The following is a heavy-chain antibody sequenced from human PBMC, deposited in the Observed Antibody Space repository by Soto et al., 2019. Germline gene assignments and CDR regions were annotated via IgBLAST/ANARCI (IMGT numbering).Heavy chain of an antibody. CDR2: IYPGDSDT. Sequence: GESLKISCKGSGYSFTSYWIGWVRQMPGKGLEWMGIIYPGDSDTRYSPSFQDQVTISADKSISTAYLQWSSLKASDTAMYYCASGYYGSGSYYSVKYYYGMDVWGQGTTVTVSS. CDR3: ASGYYGSGSYYSVKYYYGMDV. D-gene: IGHD3-10*01. CDR1: GYSFTSYW. V-gene: IGHV5-51*01. J-gene: IGHJ6*02.